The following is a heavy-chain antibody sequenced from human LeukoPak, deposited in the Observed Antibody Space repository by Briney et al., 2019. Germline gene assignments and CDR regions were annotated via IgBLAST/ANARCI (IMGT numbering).Heavy chain of an antibody. D-gene: IGHD3-22*01. CDR2: ISSSGDSR. CDR3: AKGGYDTRGYYYGFDY. V-gene: IGHV3-23*01. J-gene: IGHJ4*02. CDR1: GFTFSNYV. Sequence: GGSLRLSCAAPGFTFSNYVMTWVRQAPGRGLEGVSVISSSGDSRYYADSVKGRFTISRDNSKNTLYLQMNSLTVEDTAVYYCAKGGYDTRGYYYGFDYWGQGTVVTVSS.